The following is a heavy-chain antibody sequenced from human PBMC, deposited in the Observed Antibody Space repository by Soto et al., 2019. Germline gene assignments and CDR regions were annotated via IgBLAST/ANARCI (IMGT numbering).Heavy chain of an antibody. Sequence: ETLSLTCTVSGGSISSSSYYWGWIRQPTGKGLEWIGSIYYSGSTYYNPSLKSRVTISVDTSKNQFSLKLSSVTAADTAVYYCARHDPKTGGYSSSWTDYWGQGTLLTVSS. CDR3: ARHDPKTGGYSSSWTDY. CDR1: GGSISSSSYY. J-gene: IGHJ4*02. CDR2: IYYSGST. D-gene: IGHD6-13*01. V-gene: IGHV4-39*01.